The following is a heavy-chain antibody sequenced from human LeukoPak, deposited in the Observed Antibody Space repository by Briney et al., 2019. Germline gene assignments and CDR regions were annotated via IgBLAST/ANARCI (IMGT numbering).Heavy chain of an antibody. J-gene: IGHJ3*02. V-gene: IGHV4-59*01. CDR1: GGSISSYY. Sequence: SETLSLTCTVSGGSISSYYWSWIRQPPGKGLEWIGYIYYSGSTNYNPSLKSRVTISVDTSKNQFSLKLSSVTAADTAVYYCARASWYCSSTSCSSAAFDIWGQGTMVTVSS. CDR2: IYYSGST. CDR3: ARASWYCSSTSCSSAAFDI. D-gene: IGHD2-2*01.